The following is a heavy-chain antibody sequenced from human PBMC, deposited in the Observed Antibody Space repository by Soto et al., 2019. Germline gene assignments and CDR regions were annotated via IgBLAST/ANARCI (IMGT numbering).Heavy chain of an antibody. CDR2: VYYTGTT. CDR3: ARRYSSSFDY. D-gene: IGHD6-13*01. J-gene: IGHJ4*02. CDR1: GGCIDSYY. Sequence: PSETLSLTCTVSGGCIDSYYWTWIRQPPGKGLEWIGYVYYTGTTTYSPSLKSRVTISVDTSKNQFSLKLSSVTAADTAVYYCARRYSSSFDYWGQGTLVTVSS. V-gene: IGHV4-59*08.